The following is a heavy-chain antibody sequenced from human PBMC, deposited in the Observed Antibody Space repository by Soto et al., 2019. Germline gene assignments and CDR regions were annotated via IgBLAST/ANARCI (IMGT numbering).Heavy chain of an antibody. Sequence: SETLSLTCAVYGGSFSGYYWSWIRQPPGKGLEWIGEINHSGSTNYNPSLKSRVTISVDTSKNQFSLKLSSVTAADTAVYYCARVGAIVATLPSSFDYWGQGTLVTVSS. J-gene: IGHJ4*02. CDR3: ARVGAIVATLPSSFDY. CDR1: GGSFSGYY. D-gene: IGHD5-12*01. CDR2: INHSGST. V-gene: IGHV4-34*01.